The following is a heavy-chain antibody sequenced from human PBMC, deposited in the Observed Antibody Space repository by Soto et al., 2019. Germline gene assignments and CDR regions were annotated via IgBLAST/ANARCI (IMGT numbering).Heavy chain of an antibody. D-gene: IGHD3-10*01. CDR3: ARESTMVRGVINPLDY. J-gene: IGHJ4*02. CDR2: TFYRSKWYN. CDR1: GDSVSSNSAA. Sequence: SQTLSLTCAISGDSVSSNSAAWNCIRQSPSRGLEWLGRTFYRSKWYNDYAESVKSRITINPDTSKNQFSLQLNSVTPEDTAVYYCARESTMVRGVINPLDYWGQGTLVTVSS. V-gene: IGHV6-1*01.